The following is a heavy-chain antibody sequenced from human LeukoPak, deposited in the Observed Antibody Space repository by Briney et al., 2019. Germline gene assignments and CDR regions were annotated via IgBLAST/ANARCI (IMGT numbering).Heavy chain of an antibody. CDR3: ARDREPGWGLYFDY. D-gene: IGHD1-14*01. J-gene: IGHJ4*02. Sequence: ASVKVSCKASGYTFTGYYMHWVRQAPGQGLEWMGWINPNSGGTNYAQKFQGRVTMTRDTSISTAYMELSRLRSDDTAVYYRARDREPGWGLYFDYWGQGTLVTVSS. CDR2: INPNSGGT. V-gene: IGHV1-2*02. CDR1: GYTFTGYY.